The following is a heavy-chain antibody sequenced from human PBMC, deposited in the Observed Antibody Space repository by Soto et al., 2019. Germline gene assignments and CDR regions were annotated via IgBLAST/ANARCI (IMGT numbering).Heavy chain of an antibody. CDR1: GFTVSSNY. CDR3: ARDRDSSWEGRFDY. Sequence: GGSLRLSCAASGFTVSSNYMSWVRQAPGKGLEWVSVIYSGGSTYYADSVKGRFTISRDNSKNTLYLQMNSLRAEDTAVYYCARDRDSSWEGRFDYWGQGTLVTVSS. CDR2: IYSGGST. D-gene: IGHD6-13*01. J-gene: IGHJ4*02. V-gene: IGHV3-53*01.